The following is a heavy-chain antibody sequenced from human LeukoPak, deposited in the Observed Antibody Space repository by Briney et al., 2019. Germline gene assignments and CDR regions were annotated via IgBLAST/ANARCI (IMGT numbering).Heavy chain of an antibody. CDR1: GGSISSYY. CDR3: ARVLGYCSSTSCYPYNWFDP. V-gene: IGHV4-59*01. Sequence: PSETLSLTCTVSGGSISSYYWSWIRQPPGKGLEWIWYIYYSGSTNYNPSLKSRVTISVDTSKNQFSLKLSSVTAADTAVYYCARVLGYCSSTSCYPYNWFDPWGQGTLVTVSS. J-gene: IGHJ5*02. CDR2: IYYSGST. D-gene: IGHD2-2*01.